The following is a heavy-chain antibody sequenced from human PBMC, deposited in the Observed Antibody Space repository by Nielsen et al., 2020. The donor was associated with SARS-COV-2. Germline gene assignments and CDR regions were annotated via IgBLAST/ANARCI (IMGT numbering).Heavy chain of an antibody. Sequence: VRQAPGKGLEYVSAISSNGGSTYYADSVKGRFTISRDNSKNTLYLQMNSLRAEDTAVYYCASETYYDFWSGYYSDYYYYGMDVWGQGTTVTVSS. CDR3: ASETYYDFWSGYYSDYYYYGMDV. D-gene: IGHD3-3*01. J-gene: IGHJ6*02. V-gene: IGHV3-64*04. CDR2: ISSNGGST.